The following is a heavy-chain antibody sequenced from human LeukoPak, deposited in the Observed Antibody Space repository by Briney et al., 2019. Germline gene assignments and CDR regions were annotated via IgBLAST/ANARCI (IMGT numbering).Heavy chain of an antibody. J-gene: IGHJ4*02. D-gene: IGHD5-18*01. V-gene: IGHV3-11*04. CDR2: ISSSGRST. CDR1: GFTFSDYY. Sequence: GGSLRLSCAASGFTFSDYYMSWIRQAPGKGLEWVSYISSSGRSTNYADSVKGRFTISRDNAKNSLYLQMNSLRAEDMAVYYCAREEYSYEDPGCYFDYWGQGTLVTVSS. CDR3: AREEYSYEDPGCYFDY.